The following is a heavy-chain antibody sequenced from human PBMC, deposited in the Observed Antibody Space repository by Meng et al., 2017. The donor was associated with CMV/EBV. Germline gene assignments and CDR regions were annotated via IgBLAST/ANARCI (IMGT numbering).Heavy chain of an antibody. J-gene: IGHJ2*01. CDR1: GYTFTGYY. D-gene: IGHD1-7*01. V-gene: IGHV1-2*02. Sequence: VELVQSGAEVKKPGASVKVSCKASGYTFTGYYMHWVRQATGQGLEWMGWINPNSGGTNYAQKFQGRVTMTRDTSISTAYMELSRLRSDDTAVYYCATYIGNYINWYFDLWGRGTLVTVSS. CDR3: ATYIGNYINWYFDL. CDR2: INPNSGGT.